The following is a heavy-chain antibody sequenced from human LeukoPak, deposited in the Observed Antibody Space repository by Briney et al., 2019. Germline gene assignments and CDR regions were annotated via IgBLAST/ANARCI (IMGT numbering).Heavy chain of an antibody. CDR1: GGSISSSSYY. J-gene: IGHJ4*02. CDR2: IYYSGST. V-gene: IGHV4-39*01. CDR3: ARVDVKDYGDTGHFDY. D-gene: IGHD4-17*01. Sequence: SETLSLTCTVSGGSISSSSYYWGWIRQPPGKGLEWIGSIYYSGSTYYNPSLKSRVTISVDTSKNQFSLKLSSVTAADTAVYYCARVDVKDYGDTGHFDYWGQGTLVTVSS.